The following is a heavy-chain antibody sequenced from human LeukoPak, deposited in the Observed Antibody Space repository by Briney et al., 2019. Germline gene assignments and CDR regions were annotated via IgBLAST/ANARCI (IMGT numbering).Heavy chain of an antibody. CDR1: GGTFSSYA. D-gene: IGHD5-24*01. CDR3: ARDLGSRVHRDTRHYGMDV. V-gene: IGHV1-69*04. J-gene: IGHJ6*02. Sequence: GSSVTVSCTASGGTFSSYAISWVRQARGQGLEWMGRIIPILGIANYAQGFQGRVTITADKSTSTAYMELSSLRSEDTAVYYCARDLGSRVHRDTRHYGMDVWGQGTTVTVSS. CDR2: IIPILGIA.